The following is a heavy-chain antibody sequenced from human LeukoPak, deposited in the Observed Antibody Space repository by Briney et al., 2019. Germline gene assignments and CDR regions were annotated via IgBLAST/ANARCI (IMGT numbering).Heavy chain of an antibody. J-gene: IGHJ6*02. D-gene: IGHD4-17*01. CDR1: GGTFSSYA. CDR3: ARDGDMTTVTSDHYYGMDD. Sequence: ASVKVSCKASGGTFSSYAISWGRQAPGQGLEWMRGIIPIFGTANYAQKFQGRVTITADESTSTAYMELRRLRSDDTAVYYCARDGDMTTVTSDHYYGMDDWGQGTTVTVSS. CDR2: IIPIFGTA. V-gene: IGHV1-69*01.